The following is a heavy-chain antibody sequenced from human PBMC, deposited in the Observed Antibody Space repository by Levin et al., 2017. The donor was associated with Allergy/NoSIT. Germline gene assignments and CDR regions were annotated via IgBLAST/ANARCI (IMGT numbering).Heavy chain of an antibody. CDR1: GFTFSSFW. Sequence: GESLKISCAASGFTFSSFWMTWVRQAPGKGLEWVADIKQDGSEKYYVDSVKGRFTISRDNARNSLFLQMNSLSAEDTAVYYCAREGTRHCDYWGRGTLVTVSS. V-gene: IGHV3-7*01. CDR2: IKQDGSEK. CDR3: AREGTRHCDY. J-gene: IGHJ4*02. D-gene: IGHD1-1*01.